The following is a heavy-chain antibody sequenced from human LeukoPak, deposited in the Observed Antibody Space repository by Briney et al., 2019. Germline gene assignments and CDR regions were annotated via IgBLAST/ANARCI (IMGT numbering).Heavy chain of an antibody. Sequence: SQTLSLTCTVSGGSVSSGSYQWSWIRQPAGKGLEWIGRIYTSGSTNYDPSLESRVIISMDTSKNQFSLRLNSVTAADTAVYYCARLTVGDYFDYWGQGTLVTVSS. J-gene: IGHJ4*02. CDR3: ARLTVGDYFDY. V-gene: IGHV4-61*02. D-gene: IGHD2-8*02. CDR2: IYTSGST. CDR1: GGSVSSGSYQ.